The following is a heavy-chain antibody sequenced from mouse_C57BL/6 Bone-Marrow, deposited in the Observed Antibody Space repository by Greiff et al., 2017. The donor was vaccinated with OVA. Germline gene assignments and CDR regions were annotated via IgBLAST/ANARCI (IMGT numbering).Heavy chain of an antibody. CDR3: VRHGVYWDIDV. V-gene: IGHV10-1*01. J-gene: IGHJ1*03. CDR2: IRSKSNNYAT. CDR1: GFSFNTYA. D-gene: IGHD1-1*02. Sequence: EVKLVESGGGLVQPKGSLKLSCAASGFSFNTYAMNWVRQAPGKGMEWVARIRSKSNNYATYYADSVKDRFTISRDDSESMLYLQMNNLKTEDTAMYYCVRHGVYWDIDVWGTGTTVTVSA.